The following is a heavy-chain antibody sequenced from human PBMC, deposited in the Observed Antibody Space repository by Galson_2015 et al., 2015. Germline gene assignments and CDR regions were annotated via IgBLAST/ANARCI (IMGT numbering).Heavy chain of an antibody. CDR2: IYWDEDK. CDR3: SHRRSSGSFSYPFDY. D-gene: IGHD6-19*01. Sequence: PALVNPTETLTLTCTFSGISLTTSGVGVGWIRQPPGKALEWLELIYWDEDKRYSPSLRTRLTITKDTSKNQVVLTMTNMDPVDTATCYCSHRRSSGSFSYPFDYWGQGTLVTVSS. V-gene: IGHV2-5*02. J-gene: IGHJ4*02. CDR1: GISLTTSGVG.